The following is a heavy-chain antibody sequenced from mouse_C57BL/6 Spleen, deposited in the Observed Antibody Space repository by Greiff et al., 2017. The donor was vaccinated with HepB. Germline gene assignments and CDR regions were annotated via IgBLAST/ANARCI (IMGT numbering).Heavy chain of an antibody. CDR2: IDPSDSET. CDR1: GYTFTSYW. Sequence: QVQLQQPGAELVRPGSSVKLSCKASGYTFTSYWMHWVKQRPIQGLEWIGNIDPSDSETHYNQKFKDKATLTVDKSSSTAYMQLSSLTSEDSAVYYCARESGEYDGSSDRDYAMDYWGQGTSVTVSS. D-gene: IGHD1-1*01. CDR3: ARESGEYDGSSDRDYAMDY. V-gene: IGHV1-52*01. J-gene: IGHJ4*01.